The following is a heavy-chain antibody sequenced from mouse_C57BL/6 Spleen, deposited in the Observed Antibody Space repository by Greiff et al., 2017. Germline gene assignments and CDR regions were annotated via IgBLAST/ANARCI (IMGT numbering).Heavy chain of an antibody. J-gene: IGHJ1*03. V-gene: IGHV5-6*01. Sequence: EVKLVESGGDLVKPGGSLKLSCAASGFTFSSYGMSWVRQTPDKRLEWVATISSGGSYTYYPDSVKGRFAISRDNAKNTLYLQMSSLKSEDTAMDYCAREYYSNSWYFEVWGTGTTVTVSS. CDR3: AREYYSNSWYFEV. CDR2: ISSGGSYT. D-gene: IGHD2-5*01. CDR1: GFTFSSYG.